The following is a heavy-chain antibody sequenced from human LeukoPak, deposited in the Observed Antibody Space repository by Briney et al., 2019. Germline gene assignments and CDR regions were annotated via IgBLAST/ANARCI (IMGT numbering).Heavy chain of an antibody. CDR2: INHSGSS. CDR3: ARYRGYCSSTSCYASYYYYYGMDV. D-gene: IGHD2-2*01. Sequence: SETLSLTCAVYGGSFSGYYWSWIRQPPGKGLEWVGEINHSGSSNYNASLKSRVTISVDTSKNQFSLKLSPVTAADTAVYYCARYRGYCSSTSCYASYYYYYGMDVWGPGTTVTVSS. V-gene: IGHV4-34*01. CDR1: GGSFSGYY. J-gene: IGHJ6*02.